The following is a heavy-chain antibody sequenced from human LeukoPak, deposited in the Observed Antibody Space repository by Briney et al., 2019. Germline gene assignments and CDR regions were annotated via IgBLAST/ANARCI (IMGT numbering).Heavy chain of an antibody. J-gene: IGHJ5*01. CDR2: MNPNSGDT. CDR3: ARVDGHFDS. V-gene: IGHV1-8*01. CDR1: GYTFTRFD. Sequence: ASVTVSFKASGYTFTRFDIHWVRQATGQGCEWMGWMNPNSGDTGFAQKFQGRITMTRDTSISTAYMELSSLTSDDAAVYYCARVDGHFDSWGQGTLVTVSS.